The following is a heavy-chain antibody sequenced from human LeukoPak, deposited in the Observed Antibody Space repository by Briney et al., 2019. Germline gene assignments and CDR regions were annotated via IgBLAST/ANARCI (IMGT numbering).Heavy chain of an antibody. CDR2: ISYDGSNK. CDR3: AREDGSDAFDI. CDR1: GFTFSSYW. J-gene: IGHJ3*02. V-gene: IGHV3-30*03. Sequence: GGSLRLSCAASGFTFSSYWMHWVRQAPGKGLEWVAVISYDGSNKYYADSVKGRFTISRDNSKNTLYLQMNSLRAEDTAVYYCAREDGSDAFDIWGQGTMVTVSS. D-gene: IGHD3-10*01.